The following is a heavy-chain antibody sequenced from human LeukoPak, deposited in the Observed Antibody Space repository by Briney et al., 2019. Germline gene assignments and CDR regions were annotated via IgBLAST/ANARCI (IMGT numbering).Heavy chain of an antibody. CDR3: VLHASSDVDPFDY. J-gene: IGHJ4*02. CDR1: RGTFSTYA. CDR2: IIPIFGTA. V-gene: IGHV1-69*13. Sequence: SVKVCCKPSRGTFSTYAISWVPQSPGHGLEWMGGIIPIFGTANHAQKFQRRVTITADESTSTAYMELSSLRSEDTAVYYCVLHASSDVDPFDYWGQGTLVTVSS. D-gene: IGHD6-6*01.